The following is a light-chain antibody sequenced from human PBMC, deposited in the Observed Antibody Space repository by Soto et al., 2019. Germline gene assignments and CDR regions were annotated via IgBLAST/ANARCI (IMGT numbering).Light chain of an antibody. J-gene: IGKJ5*01. CDR3: QQYNSWPPIT. V-gene: IGKV3D-15*01. CDR1: QDIGTK. Sequence: EIVMTQSPAIPSVSPGETGTLSCRASQDIGTKLAWYQQKPGQAPRLLIYRTSTRATGIPDRFSGSGSGTDFTLTISSLQSEDFAVYYCQQYNSWPPITFGQGTRLETK. CDR2: RTS.